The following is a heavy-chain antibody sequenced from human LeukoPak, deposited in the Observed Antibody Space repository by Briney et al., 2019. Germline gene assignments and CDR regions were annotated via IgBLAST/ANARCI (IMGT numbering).Heavy chain of an antibody. D-gene: IGHD2-15*01. V-gene: IGHV3-23*01. Sequence: PGGSLRLSCAASGFTFSSYAMSWVRQAPGKGLEWVSAISGSGGSTYYADSVKGRFTISRDNSKNTLYLQMVSLRAEDTALYYCAKGIIPSAYSYIDFWGQGTLVTVSS. CDR2: ISGSGGST. J-gene: IGHJ4*02. CDR3: AKGIIPSAYSYIDF. CDR1: GFTFSSYA.